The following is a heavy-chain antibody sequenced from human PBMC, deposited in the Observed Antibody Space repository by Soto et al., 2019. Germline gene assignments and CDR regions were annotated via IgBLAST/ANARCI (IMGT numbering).Heavy chain of an antibody. CDR2: IYYSGST. V-gene: IGHV4-59*01. Sequence: PSETLSLTCTFSCGSIISYYWSWIRQPPGKGLEWIGYIYYSGSTNYNPSLKSRVTISVDTSKNQFSLKLSSVTAADTAVYYCARAGISTGFDYWGQGTLVTVSS. CDR3: ARAGISTGFDY. J-gene: IGHJ4*02. CDR1: CGSIISYY. D-gene: IGHD6-13*01.